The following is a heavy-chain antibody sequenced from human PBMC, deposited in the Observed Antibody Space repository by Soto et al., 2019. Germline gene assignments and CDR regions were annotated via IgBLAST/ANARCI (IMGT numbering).Heavy chain of an antibody. D-gene: IGHD3-10*01. CDR2: INHSGST. CDR3: AGPPARGHLLNAPRGWFDP. CDR1: GGSFSGYY. V-gene: IGHV4-34*01. Sequence: QVQLQQWGAGLLKPSETLSLTCAVYGGSFSGYYWSWIRQPPGKGLEWIGEINHSGSTNYNPSLKSRVTISVDTSKNQFSLKLSSVTAADPAVYYCAGPPARGHLLNAPRGWFDPWGQGTLVTVSS. J-gene: IGHJ5*02.